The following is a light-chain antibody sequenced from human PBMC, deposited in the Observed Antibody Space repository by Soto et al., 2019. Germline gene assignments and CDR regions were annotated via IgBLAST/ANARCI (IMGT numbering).Light chain of an antibody. CDR2: GAS. J-gene: IGKJ1*01. V-gene: IGKV3-15*01. CDR1: QCVRSS. Sequence: EIVLTQSPATLSLSPRARAPLSCWASQCVRSSFVAGYQQKPGQAPRLLIYGASTRATGSPARFSSSGSGTEYTLTITSRQSEDVAVYYCRQYNNWPRTFGQGTKVDIK. CDR3: RQYNNWPRT.